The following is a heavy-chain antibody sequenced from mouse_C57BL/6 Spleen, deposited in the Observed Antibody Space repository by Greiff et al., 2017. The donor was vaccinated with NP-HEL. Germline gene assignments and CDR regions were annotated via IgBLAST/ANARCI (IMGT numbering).Heavy chain of an antibody. CDR2: IDPSDSYT. V-gene: IGHV1-59*01. D-gene: IGHD2-1*01. CDR1: GYTFTSYW. CDR3: AREVVGNYPFDY. J-gene: IGHJ2*01. Sequence: QVQLQQPGAELVRPGTSVKLSCKASGYTFTSYWMHWVKQRPGQGLEWIGVIDPSDSYTNYNQKFKGKATLTVDTSSSTAYMQRSSLTSEDSAVYYCAREVVGNYPFDYWGQGTTLTVSS.